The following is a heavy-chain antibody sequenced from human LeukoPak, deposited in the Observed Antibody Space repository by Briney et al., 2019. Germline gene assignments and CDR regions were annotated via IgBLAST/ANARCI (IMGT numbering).Heavy chain of an antibody. Sequence: PSETLSRTPTVSGVSTSSYYWSWIRHSPGQGLVGIGYTDYTGYTNSNPSLSSRATISVDTSKNQFSLKLRSLTAADTAVYYCARGHYDYFWGSYRLEIDAFDIWGQGTVVTVSS. J-gene: IGHJ3*02. CDR2: TDYTGYT. CDR1: GVSTSSYY. D-gene: IGHD3-16*02. CDR3: ARGHYDYFWGSYRLEIDAFDI. V-gene: IGHV4-59*01.